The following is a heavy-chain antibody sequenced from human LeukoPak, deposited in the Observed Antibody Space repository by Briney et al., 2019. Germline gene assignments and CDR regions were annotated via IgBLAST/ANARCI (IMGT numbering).Heavy chain of an antibody. CDR3: ARELPGVDAFDI. J-gene: IGHJ3*02. V-gene: IGHV4-38-2*02. D-gene: IGHD3-10*01. Sequence: SETLSLTCSVSGYSISSGYYWGWIRQPPGKGLEWIGSIYHSGSTYYNPSLKSRVTISVDTSKNQFSLKLSSVTAADTAVYYCARELPGVDAFDIWGQGTMVTVSS. CDR1: GYSISSGYY. CDR2: IYHSGST.